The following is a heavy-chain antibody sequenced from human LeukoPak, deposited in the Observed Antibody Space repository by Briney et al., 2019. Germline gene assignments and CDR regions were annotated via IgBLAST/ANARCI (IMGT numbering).Heavy chain of an antibody. CDR3: ARAPYSSGWYLVDY. V-gene: IGHV4-39*07. CDR1: GGSISSSSYY. CDR2: IYYSGST. J-gene: IGHJ4*02. Sequence: PSETLSLTCTVSGGSISSSSYYWGWIRQPPGKGLEWIGSIYYSGSTNYNPSLKSRVTISVDTSKNQFSLKLSSVTAADTAVYYCARAPYSSGWYLVDYWGQGTLVTVSS. D-gene: IGHD6-19*01.